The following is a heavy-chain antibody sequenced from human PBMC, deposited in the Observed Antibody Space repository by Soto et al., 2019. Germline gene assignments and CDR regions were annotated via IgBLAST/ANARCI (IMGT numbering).Heavy chain of an antibody. Sequence: PSETLSLTCSVSGAALNSGHYYWSWIRQVPGKGLEWIGHIYVTGAVDYNPSLRDRITISQDTSERQFSLNLRLVTAADTAVYYCARLRIATNYFKWFDPRGHGTPFTASS. CDR1: GAALNSGHYY. CDR2: IYVTGAV. CDR3: ARLRIATNYFKWFDP. D-gene: IGHD2-21*01. V-gene: IGHV4-31*03. J-gene: IGHJ5*02.